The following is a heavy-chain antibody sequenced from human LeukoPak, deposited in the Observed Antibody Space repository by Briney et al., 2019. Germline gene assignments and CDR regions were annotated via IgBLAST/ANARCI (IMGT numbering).Heavy chain of an antibody. V-gene: IGHV4-4*02. CDR1: GGSISSSNW. Sequence: SGTLSLTCAVSGGSISSSNWWSWVRQPPGKGLEWIGEIYHSGSTNYNPSLKSRVTISVDTSKNQFSLKLSSVTAADTAVYYCARDSQWLGWFDPWGQGTLVTVSS. D-gene: IGHD6-19*01. J-gene: IGHJ5*02. CDR3: ARDSQWLGWFDP. CDR2: IYHSGST.